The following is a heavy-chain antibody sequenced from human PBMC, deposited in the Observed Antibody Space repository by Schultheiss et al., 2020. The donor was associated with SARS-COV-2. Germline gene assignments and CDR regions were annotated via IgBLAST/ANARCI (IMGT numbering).Heavy chain of an antibody. J-gene: IGHJ4*02. CDR3: ARDLRLGIAVAGNTRGVDY. D-gene: IGHD6-19*01. Sequence: GESLKISCAASGFTFSSYWMSWVRQAPGKGLEWVANIKQDGSEKYYVDSVKGRFTISRDNAKNSLYLQMNSLRAEDTAVYYCARDLRLGIAVAGNTRGVDYWGQGTLVTVSS. CDR1: GFTFSSYW. V-gene: IGHV3-7*01. CDR2: IKQDGSEK.